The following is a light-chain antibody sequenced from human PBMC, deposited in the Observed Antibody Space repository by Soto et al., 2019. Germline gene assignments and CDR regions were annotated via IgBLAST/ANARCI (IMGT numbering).Light chain of an antibody. CDR3: QQYDNGLT. CDR1: QSVSTK. J-gene: IGKJ4*01. CDR2: GAS. Sequence: EVVMTQSPATLSVSPGERATLSCRASQSVSTKLAWYQQKPGQAPRLLIYGASTRAAGIAARFSGSGSGTEFTLTISRLQSEDVAIYYCQQYDNGLTFVRGTKVELK. V-gene: IGKV3-15*01.